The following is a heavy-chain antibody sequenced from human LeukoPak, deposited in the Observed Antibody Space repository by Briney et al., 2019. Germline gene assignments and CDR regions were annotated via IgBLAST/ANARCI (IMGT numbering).Heavy chain of an antibody. CDR1: GGSISSSSYF. V-gene: IGHV4-39*07. CDR3: ARNRDVLDY. CDR2: IYYSGTT. J-gene: IGHJ4*02. Sequence: SETLSLTCSVSGGSISSSSYFWGWIRQPPGKGLEWIGSIYYSGTTYYNPSLKSRVTISVDTSKNQFSLKLSSVTAADTAVYYCARNRDVLDYWGQGTLVTVSS. D-gene: IGHD2/OR15-2a*01.